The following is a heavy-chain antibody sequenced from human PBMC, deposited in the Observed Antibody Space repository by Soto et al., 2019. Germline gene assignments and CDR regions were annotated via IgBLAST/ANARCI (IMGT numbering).Heavy chain of an antibody. Sequence: PGGSLRLSCAASGFTFSSYAMSWVRQAPGKGLEWVSAISGSGGSTYYADSVKGRFTISRDNSKNTLYLQMNSLRAEDTAVYYCAKVALEVQLWLRTRTYYFDYWGQGTLVTVSS. CDR3: AKVALEVQLWLRTRTYYFDY. V-gene: IGHV3-23*01. D-gene: IGHD5-18*01. CDR1: GFTFSSYA. J-gene: IGHJ4*02. CDR2: ISGSGGST.